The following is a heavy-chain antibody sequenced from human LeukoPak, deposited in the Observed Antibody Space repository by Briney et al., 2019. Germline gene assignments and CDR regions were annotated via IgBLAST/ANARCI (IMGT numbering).Heavy chain of an antibody. J-gene: IGHJ4*02. CDR3: ARDVAGARSY. CDR2: IDTDGRTT. CDR1: GYTFSSYW. D-gene: IGHD3-10*01. Sequence: GGSLRLSCAASGYTFSSYWMHWVRQAPGKGLVWVSRIDTDGRTTNYADSVKGRFTIYRDTVQNTLFLQMNSLTVEDRAVYYCARDVAGARSYWGQGALVTVSS. V-gene: IGHV3-74*01.